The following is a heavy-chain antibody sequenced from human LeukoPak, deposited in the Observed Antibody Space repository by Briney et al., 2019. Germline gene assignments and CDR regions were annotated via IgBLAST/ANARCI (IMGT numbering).Heavy chain of an antibody. CDR1: GFTFGDYA. V-gene: IGHV3-49*04. Sequence: GGSLRLSCTASGFTFGDYAMSWVRQAPGKGLEWVGFIRSKAYGGTTEYAASVKGRFTISRDDSKSIAYLQMNSLKTEDTAVYYCTRARYCSGGSCWFDPWGQGTLVTVSS. J-gene: IGHJ5*02. CDR3: TRARYCSGGSCWFDP. D-gene: IGHD2-15*01. CDR2: IRSKAYGGTT.